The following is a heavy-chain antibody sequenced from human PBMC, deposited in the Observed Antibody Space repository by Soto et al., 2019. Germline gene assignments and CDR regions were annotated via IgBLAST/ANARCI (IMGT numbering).Heavy chain of an antibody. D-gene: IGHD2-8*01. CDR2: INPKSGGT. J-gene: IGHJ6*02. V-gene: IGHV1-2*04. Sequence: ASVKVSCKASGYSFTDYHIHWVRQAPGQGLEWLGRINPKSGGTSTAQKFQGWVTMTRDRSISTVYMELTRPRSDDTAVYFCARGHSTDCSNGVCSFFYNHDLDVWG. CDR1: GYSFTDYH. CDR3: ARGHSTDCSNGVCSFFYNHDLDV.